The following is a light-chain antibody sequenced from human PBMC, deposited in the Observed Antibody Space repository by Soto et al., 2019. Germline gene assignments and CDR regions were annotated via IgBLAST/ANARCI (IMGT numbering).Light chain of an antibody. J-gene: IGKJ1*01. Sequence: MTQSPSTLSASVGDRVTITCRASQSISSWLAWYQQKPGKAPKLLIYDASSFESGVPSRFSGSGSGTEFTLTISSLQPDDFATYYCQQYNSPWTFGQGTKVEIK. CDR1: QSISSW. CDR2: DAS. CDR3: QQYNSPWT. V-gene: IGKV1-5*01.